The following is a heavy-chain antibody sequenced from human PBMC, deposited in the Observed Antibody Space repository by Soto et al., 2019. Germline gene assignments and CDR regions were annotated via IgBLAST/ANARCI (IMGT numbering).Heavy chain of an antibody. J-gene: IGHJ3*02. CDR2: INKDGRKK. D-gene: IGHD3-10*01. V-gene: IGHV3-7*01. CDR1: GFTFSANW. CDR3: ARDPDSVEGVAFDI. Sequence: EVPLVESGGGLVQPGGSLRLSCAVSGFTFSANWMNWVRQAPGKGLEWVANINKDGRKKYYLDSVEGRFTISRDNAKKSLYLQMNSLRVEDAGVYYCARDPDSVEGVAFDIWGQGTMITVSP.